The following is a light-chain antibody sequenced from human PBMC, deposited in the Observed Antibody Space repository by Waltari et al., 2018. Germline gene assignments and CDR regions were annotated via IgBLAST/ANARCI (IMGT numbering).Light chain of an antibody. Sequence: QSVLTQAPSVSGAPGQRVTISCTWGDSSTAPFGFNWSQHLPGRVPKLPIYENTKRPSGVPDRFSGSKSGTSASLAIEGLQPEDEGDYYCQSYDNSLRGSLLFGGGTKVTV. CDR1: DSSTAPFG. J-gene: IGLJ3*02. CDR2: ENT. CDR3: QSYDNSLRGSLL. V-gene: IGLV1-40*01.